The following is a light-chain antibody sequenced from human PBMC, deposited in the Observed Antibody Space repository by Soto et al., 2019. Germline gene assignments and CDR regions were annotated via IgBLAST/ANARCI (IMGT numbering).Light chain of an antibody. CDR2: GTS. CDR1: QNVYSNF. V-gene: IGKV3-20*01. CDR3: HQYGHSPLT. Sequence: ETVLTQSPGTLSLSPGDRATLSCRASQNVYSNFVGWYQQRPGQAPRLLIYGTSTRATDIPDRFSGSGSGTDFTLAISRLEPDDFAVYFCHQYGHSPLTFGPGTKVDF. J-gene: IGKJ3*01.